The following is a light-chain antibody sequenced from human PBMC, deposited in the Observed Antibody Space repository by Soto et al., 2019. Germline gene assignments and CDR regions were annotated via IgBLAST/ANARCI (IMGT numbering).Light chain of an antibody. Sequence: DIQMTQSPSSLSASVGDRVTITCRASQSISSYLNWYQQKPGKAPKLLIYAASSLQSGVPSRFSGSGSGTDFTLTISSLQPDDFATYYCQQYHSYSWTFGQGTKV. CDR3: QQYHSYSWT. V-gene: IGKV1-39*01. J-gene: IGKJ1*01. CDR2: AAS. CDR1: QSISSY.